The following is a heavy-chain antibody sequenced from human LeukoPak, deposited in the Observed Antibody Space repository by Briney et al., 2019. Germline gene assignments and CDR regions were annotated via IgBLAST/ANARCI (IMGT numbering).Heavy chain of an antibody. D-gene: IGHD2-15*01. Sequence: GGSLRLSCAASGFTFSDYYMSWIRQAPGRGLEWVSYISSSGSTIYYADSVKGRFTISRDNAKNSLYLQMNSLRAEDTAVYYCARVDCSGGSCYCDYWGQGTLVTVSS. V-gene: IGHV3-11*01. CDR2: ISSSGSTI. CDR3: ARVDCSGGSCYCDY. CDR1: GFTFSDYY. J-gene: IGHJ4*02.